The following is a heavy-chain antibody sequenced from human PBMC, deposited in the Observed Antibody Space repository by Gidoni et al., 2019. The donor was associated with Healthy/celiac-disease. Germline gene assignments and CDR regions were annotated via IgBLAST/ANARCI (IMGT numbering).Heavy chain of an antibody. Sequence: QVQLVQSGAEVKKPGSSVKVSCKASGGTFSSYAISWVRPAPGQVLEWMGGIIPIFGTANYAQKFQGRVTITADESTSTDYMELSSLRSEDTAVYYCARVAVAGTQGYFDLWGRGTLVTVSS. CDR3: ARVAVAGTQGYFDL. D-gene: IGHD6-19*01. V-gene: IGHV1-69*01. CDR2: IIPIFGTA. J-gene: IGHJ2*01. CDR1: GGTFSSYA.